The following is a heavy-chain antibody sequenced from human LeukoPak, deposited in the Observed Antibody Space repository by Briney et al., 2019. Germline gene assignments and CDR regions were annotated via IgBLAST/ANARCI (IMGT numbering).Heavy chain of an antibody. CDR3: AKPLGGSYLFDR. CDR2: IEVGGAIT. CDR1: GFTFNSYN. D-gene: IGHD1-26*01. J-gene: IGHJ4*02. Sequence: PGGSLRLSCAATGFTFNSYNMNWVRQAPGKGLEWVSTIEVGGAITHYAASVKGRFTISRDTSKKILYLQMDSLRPEDTAVYYCAKPLGGSYLFDRWGQGTLVTVSS. V-gene: IGHV3-23*01.